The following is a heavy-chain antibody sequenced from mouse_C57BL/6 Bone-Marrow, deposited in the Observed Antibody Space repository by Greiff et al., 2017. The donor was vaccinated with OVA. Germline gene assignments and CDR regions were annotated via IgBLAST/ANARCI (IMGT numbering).Heavy chain of an antibody. CDR1: GFTFSDYG. J-gene: IGHJ4*01. D-gene: IGHD3-2*02. CDR2: ISNLAYSI. Sequence: EVKLMESGGGSVQPGGSLKLSCAASGFTFSDYGMAWVRQAPRKGPEWVAFISNLAYSIYYADTVTGRFTISRENAKNTLYLEMSSLRSEDTAMYYCARPDSSGTGAMDYWGQGTSVTVSS. V-gene: IGHV5-15*01. CDR3: ARPDSSGTGAMDY.